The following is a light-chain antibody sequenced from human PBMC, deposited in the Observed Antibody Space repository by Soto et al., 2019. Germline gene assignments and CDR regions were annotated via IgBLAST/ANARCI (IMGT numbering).Light chain of an antibody. CDR3: QKYNSAPPFT. V-gene: IGKV1-27*01. CDR1: QGISNS. CDR2: APS. Sequence: DIQMTQSPSSLSASVGDRVTITCRASQGISNSLAWYQQKPGKVPKLLIYAPSSLQSGVPSRFSGSGSGTDFTLTISSLQPEDVAAYYCQKYNSAPPFTFGPGTKVDIK. J-gene: IGKJ3*01.